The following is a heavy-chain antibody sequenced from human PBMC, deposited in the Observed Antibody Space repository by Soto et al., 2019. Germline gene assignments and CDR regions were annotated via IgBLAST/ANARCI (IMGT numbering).Heavy chain of an antibody. CDR1: GLTFSSYG. D-gene: IGHD3-16*01. CDR2: IWYDGSNK. V-gene: IGHV3-33*01. J-gene: IGHJ3*02. CDR3: ARDLTRYDAFAT. Sequence: GVSLRLSWAASGLTFSSYGMHWVRQAPGKGLEWVAVIWYDGSNKYYADSVKGRFTISRDNSKNTLYLQMNSLRAEDTAVYYCARDLTRYDAFATRGKGTMVTDSS.